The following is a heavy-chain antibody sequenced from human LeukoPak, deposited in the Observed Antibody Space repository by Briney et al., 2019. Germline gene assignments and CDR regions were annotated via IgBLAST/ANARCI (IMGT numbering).Heavy chain of an antibody. V-gene: IGHV3-23*01. J-gene: IGHJ6*03. CDR1: GFTFSSYA. CDR2: ISGSGAST. CDR3: AKALRVYYYYYMDV. Sequence: GGSLRLSCAASGFTFSSYAMSWVRQAPGKGLEWVSTISGSGASTYYADSVQGRFTISRDNSKNTLYLQMNRLRAEDTAVYYCAKALRVYYYYYMDVWGKGTTVTVSS.